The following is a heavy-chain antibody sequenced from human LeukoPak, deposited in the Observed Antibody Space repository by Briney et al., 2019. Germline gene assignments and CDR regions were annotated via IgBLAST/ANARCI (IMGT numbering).Heavy chain of an antibody. Sequence: SETLSLTCTVSGGSISSYYWSWIRQPPGKGLEWIGSIYHSGNTYYNPSLKSRVTISVDTSKNQFSLKLSSVTAADTAVYYCARALPFENSSGEVDYWGQGTLVTVSS. J-gene: IGHJ4*02. CDR3: ARALPFENSSGEVDY. V-gene: IGHV4-59*08. D-gene: IGHD3-22*01. CDR1: GGSISSYY. CDR2: IYHSGNT.